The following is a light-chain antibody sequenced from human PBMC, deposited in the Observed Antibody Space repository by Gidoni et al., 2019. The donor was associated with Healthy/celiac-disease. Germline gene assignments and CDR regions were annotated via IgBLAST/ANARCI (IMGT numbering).Light chain of an antibody. CDR2: DAS. J-gene: IGKJ1*01. CDR3: QQYDNPPT. Sequence: VSITCQASQDISNYFNWYQQKPGKAPKLLIYDASNLETGVPSRCSGSGSGTDFTFTISSLQPEDSATYYCQQYDNPPTFGQGTKVEIK. CDR1: QDISNY. V-gene: IGKV1-33*01.